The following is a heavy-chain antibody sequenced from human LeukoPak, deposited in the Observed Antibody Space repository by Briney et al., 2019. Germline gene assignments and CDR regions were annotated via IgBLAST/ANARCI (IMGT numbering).Heavy chain of an antibody. Sequence: QHGGSLRHSCAASGFTFDDYAMHWVRQAPGKGLEWVSGISWNSGSIAYADSVKGRFTISRDNAKNSLYLQMNSLRAEDTALYYCAKDLAVAANAFDIWGQGTMVTVSS. CDR2: ISWNSGSI. D-gene: IGHD6-19*01. J-gene: IGHJ3*02. CDR1: GFTFDDYA. CDR3: AKDLAVAANAFDI. V-gene: IGHV3-9*01.